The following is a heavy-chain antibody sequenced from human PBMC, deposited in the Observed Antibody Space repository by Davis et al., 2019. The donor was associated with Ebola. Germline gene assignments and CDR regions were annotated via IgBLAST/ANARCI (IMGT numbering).Heavy chain of an antibody. J-gene: IGHJ4*02. Sequence: ASVKVSCKASGYTFTSYAMHWVRQAPGQRLEWMGWINAGNGNTKYSQKFQGRVTITRDTSASTAYMELSSLRSEDTAVYYCARAGAGYYYDSSGYLDYWGQGTLVTVSS. CDR2: INAGNGNT. CDR1: GYTFTSYA. D-gene: IGHD3-22*01. CDR3: ARAGAGYYYDSSGYLDY. V-gene: IGHV1-3*01.